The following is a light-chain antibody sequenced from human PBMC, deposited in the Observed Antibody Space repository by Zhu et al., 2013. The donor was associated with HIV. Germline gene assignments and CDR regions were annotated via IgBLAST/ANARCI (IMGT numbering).Light chain of an antibody. V-gene: IGLV2-23*01. CDR1: GTDVGSYNL. CDR3: CSYSSSSPYVV. Sequence: QSALTQPASVSGSPGQSITISCTGTGTDVGSYNLVSWYQQHPGKAPKLLIYEGTTRPSGISDRFSGSKSGNTASLTISGLQAEDEAEYYCCSYSSSSPYVVFGGGTKLTVL. CDR2: EGT. J-gene: IGLJ2*01.